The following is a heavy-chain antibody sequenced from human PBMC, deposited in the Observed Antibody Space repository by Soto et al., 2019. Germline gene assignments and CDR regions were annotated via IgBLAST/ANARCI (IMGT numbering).Heavy chain of an antibody. CDR2: ISGGGGST. D-gene: IGHD3-10*01. CDR1: GFTFSSYA. J-gene: IGHJ3*02. CDR3: AKVLLWFGELMADGFDI. Sequence: EVQLLESGGGSVQPGGSLRLSCAASGFTFSSYAMSWVRQGPGKGLEWVSAISGGGGSTYYADSVKGRFTISRDNSKNTLYVQMNSLRAEDTAVYYGAKVLLWFGELMADGFDIWGQGTMVTVSS. V-gene: IGHV3-23*01.